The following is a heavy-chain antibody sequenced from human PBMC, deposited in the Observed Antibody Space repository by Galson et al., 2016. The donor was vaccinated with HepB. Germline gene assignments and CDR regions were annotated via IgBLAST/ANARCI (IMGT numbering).Heavy chain of an antibody. D-gene: IGHD1-14*01. J-gene: IGHJ4*02. CDR2: IYKTGST. CDR1: GASISSYF. V-gene: IGHV4-59*01. Sequence: ETLSLTCAVSGASISSYFWSWIRQTPGKELEWIGYIYKTGSTNYSPSLKSRVSISVDTSRNQFSLKVRSVTAADTAVYYCARGVTGTPYFDFWGQGALVTVSS. CDR3: ARGVTGTPYFDF.